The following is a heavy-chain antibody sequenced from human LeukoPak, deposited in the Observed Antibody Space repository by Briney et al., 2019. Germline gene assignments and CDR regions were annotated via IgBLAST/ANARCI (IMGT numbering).Heavy chain of an antibody. CDR3: ARDSYYDSSGHDDAFDI. CDR1: GGSFSGYY. Sequence: SETLSLTCAVYGGSFSGYYWSWIRQPPGKGLEWIGEINHSGSTNYNPSLKSRVTISVDTSKNQLSLKLSSVTAADTAVYYCARDSYYDSSGHDDAFDIWGQGTMVTVSS. D-gene: IGHD3-22*01. CDR2: INHSGST. V-gene: IGHV4-34*01. J-gene: IGHJ3*02.